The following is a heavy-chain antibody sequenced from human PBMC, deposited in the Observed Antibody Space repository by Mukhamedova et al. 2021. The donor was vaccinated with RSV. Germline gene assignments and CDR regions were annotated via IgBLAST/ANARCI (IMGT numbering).Heavy chain of an antibody. J-gene: IGHJ4*02. Sequence: GFLNPSSGSTTYAQKFQDRVTMTRDTPTSAVYMELSSLRSDDTAVYYCARDGGGYFDYWGQGDLVTVSS. CDR3: ARDGGGYFDY. V-gene: IGHV1-46*01. CDR2: LNPSSGST. D-gene: IGHD3-10*01.